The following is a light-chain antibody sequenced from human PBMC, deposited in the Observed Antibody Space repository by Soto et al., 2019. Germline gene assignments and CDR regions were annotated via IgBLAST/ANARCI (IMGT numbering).Light chain of an antibody. V-gene: IGKV1-9*01. J-gene: IGKJ2*01. CDR3: QQLNSDWYA. CDR1: QGISTY. Sequence: DIQLTQSPSFLSASVGDRVTITCRASQGISTYLAWYLQRPGKAPKLLIYGASTLQSGVPSMVSGSGSGTEFTLTTSSLQPEDFGTYYCQQLNSDWYAFGQGTKLEIK. CDR2: GAS.